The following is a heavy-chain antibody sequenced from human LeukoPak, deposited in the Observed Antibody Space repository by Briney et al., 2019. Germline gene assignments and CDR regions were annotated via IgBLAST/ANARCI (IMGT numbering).Heavy chain of an antibody. V-gene: IGHV4-39*01. Sequence: SETLSLTCTVCGGSISISSYYWGWIRQPPGKGLEWIGSIYYSRSTYYNPSLKSRVTISVDTSKNQFSLKLSSVTAADTAVYYCARAPTVTFFDYWGQGTLVTVSS. J-gene: IGHJ4*02. CDR3: ARAPTVTFFDY. CDR2: IYYSRST. D-gene: IGHD4-17*01. CDR1: GGSISISSYY.